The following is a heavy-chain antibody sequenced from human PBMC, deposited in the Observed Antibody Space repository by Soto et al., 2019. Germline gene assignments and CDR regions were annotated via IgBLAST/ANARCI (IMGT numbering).Heavy chain of an antibody. Sequence: QVQLVQSGAEVKKPGASVKVSCKASGYRFTNHGISWVRPAPGQGLEWMGWISGNDGKTKYARKFQGRVPMTTDTSTSTAYMEMNSLRHDDTAVYYCARDFYPPAYYFDYWGQGTLVTVSS. J-gene: IGHJ4*02. V-gene: IGHV1-18*01. CDR2: ISGNDGKT. CDR1: GYRFTNHG. CDR3: ARDFYPPAYYFDY.